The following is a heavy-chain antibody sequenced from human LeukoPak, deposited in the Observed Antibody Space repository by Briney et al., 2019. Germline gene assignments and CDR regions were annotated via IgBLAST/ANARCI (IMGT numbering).Heavy chain of an antibody. Sequence: GGSLRLSCAASGFTFSSYAMSWVRQAPGKGLEWVSAISGSGGSTYYADSVKGRFTISRDNSKNTLYLQMNSLRAEGTAVYYCARAVAGDYCYYMDVWGKGTTVTVSS. J-gene: IGHJ6*03. CDR3: ARAVAGDYCYYMDV. CDR2: ISGSGGST. CDR1: GFTFSSYA. V-gene: IGHV3-23*01. D-gene: IGHD6-19*01.